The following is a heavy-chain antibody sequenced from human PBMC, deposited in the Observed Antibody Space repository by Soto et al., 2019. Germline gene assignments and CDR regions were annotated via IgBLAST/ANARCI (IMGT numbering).Heavy chain of an antibody. D-gene: IGHD4-17*01. Sequence: SGPTLVNPTQTLTLTCTFSGFSLTTNRVVVGWVRQPPGKAPSWLAFIYGDDDKRYSPSLWSRLTITKDTSKNQVVLTTTNLDPVDTATYYCVHRTTVASDDYWGRGTLVTVSS. CDR1: GFSLTTNRVV. V-gene: IGHV2-5*02. CDR3: VHRTTVASDDY. J-gene: IGHJ4*02. CDR2: IYGDDDK.